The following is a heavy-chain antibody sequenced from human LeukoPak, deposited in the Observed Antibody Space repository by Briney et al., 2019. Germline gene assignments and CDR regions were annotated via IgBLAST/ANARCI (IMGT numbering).Heavy chain of an antibody. V-gene: IGHV4-30-2*01. J-gene: IGHJ4*02. CDR1: GGSISSGGYS. CDR2: IYHSGST. Sequence: PSQTLSLTCAVSGGSISSGGYSWSWIRQPPGKGLEWIGYIYHSGSTYYNPSLKSRVTISVDRSKNQFSLKLSSVTAADTAVYYCARVFTGLFDYWGQGTLVTVSS. CDR3: ARVFTGLFDY. D-gene: IGHD3-16*01.